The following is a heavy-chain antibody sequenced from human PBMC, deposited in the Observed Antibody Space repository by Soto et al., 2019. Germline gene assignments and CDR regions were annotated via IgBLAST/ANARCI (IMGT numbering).Heavy chain of an antibody. D-gene: IGHD1-26*01. Sequence: QVQLVESGGGVVQPGRSLRLSCAASGFTFSSYGMHWVRQAPGKGLEWVAVIWYDGSNKYYADSVKGRFTISRDNSKNTLYLTMNSLRAEDTAVYYCASLIVGATAPTPAVFDYLGQGTLVTVSS. V-gene: IGHV3-33*01. CDR2: IWYDGSNK. J-gene: IGHJ4*02. CDR3: ASLIVGATAPTPAVFDY. CDR1: GFTFSSYG.